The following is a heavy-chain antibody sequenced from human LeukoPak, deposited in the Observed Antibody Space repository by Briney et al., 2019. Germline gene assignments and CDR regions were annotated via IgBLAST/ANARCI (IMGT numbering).Heavy chain of an antibody. Sequence: PGGSLRLSCAASGFTFSGSAVHWVRQSSGKGLEWVGHIDKKDNLYATAYAESVKGRFTISRDDSKDTAFLHMDSLKTEDTALYYCTRDRGTYNWFDPRGQGTLVTVSS. CDR1: GFTFSGSA. CDR2: IDKKDNLYAT. V-gene: IGHV3-73*01. CDR3: TRDRGTYNWFDP. J-gene: IGHJ5*02. D-gene: IGHD2-15*01.